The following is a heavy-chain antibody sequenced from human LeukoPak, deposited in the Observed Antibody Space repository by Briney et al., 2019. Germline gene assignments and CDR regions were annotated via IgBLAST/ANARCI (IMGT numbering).Heavy chain of an antibody. CDR2: IYPGDSDT. CDR3: ARTAGLDGYNVDY. V-gene: IGHV5-51*01. Sequence: GESLKISCQGSGYSFTSYWIGWVRQMPGKGLEWMGIIYPGDSDTRYSPSFQGQVTISADKSISTAYLQWSSLEASDTAMYYCARTAGLDGYNVDYWGQGTLVTVSS. D-gene: IGHD5-24*01. J-gene: IGHJ4*02. CDR1: GYSFTSYW.